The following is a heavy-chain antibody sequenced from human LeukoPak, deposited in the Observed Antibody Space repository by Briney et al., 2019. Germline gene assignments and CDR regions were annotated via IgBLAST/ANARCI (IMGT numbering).Heavy chain of an antibody. J-gene: IGHJ5*02. Sequence: SETLSLTCTVSGGSISSYYWSWIRQPAGKGLEWIGRIYTSGSTNYNPSLKSRVTMSVDTSKNQFSLKLSSVTAADTAVYYCAREALHIVVVTAIPQPSLANWFDPWGQGTLVTVSS. CDR3: AREALHIVVVTAIPQPSLANWFDP. D-gene: IGHD2-21*02. CDR1: GGSISSYY. V-gene: IGHV4-4*07. CDR2: IYTSGST.